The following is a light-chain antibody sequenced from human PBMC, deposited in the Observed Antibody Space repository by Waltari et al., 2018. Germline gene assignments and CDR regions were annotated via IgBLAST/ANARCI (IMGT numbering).Light chain of an antibody. V-gene: IGLV3-21*02. J-gene: IGLJ2*01. CDR1: NIGSKS. Sequence: SYVLTQPPSVSVAPGQTARIPCGGNNIGSKSVHWYQQTPGQAPVLVVYDDTDRPSGIPERVSGANSGNTATLTITRVEAGDEADYYCQVWDSDSDQVFGGGTKLTVL. CDR3: QVWDSDSDQV. CDR2: DDT.